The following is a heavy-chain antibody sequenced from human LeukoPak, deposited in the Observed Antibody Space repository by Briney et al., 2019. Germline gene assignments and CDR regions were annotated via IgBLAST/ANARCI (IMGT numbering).Heavy chain of an antibody. CDR3: VREGSGSTHYMDV. D-gene: IGHD3-10*01. J-gene: IGHJ6*03. CDR1: GFTFSSHD. CDR2: ITGNSKSI. V-gene: IGHV3-21*01. Sequence: GGSLRLSCATSGFTFSSHDMSWVRQAPGKGLEWVSSITGNSKSIDYAESLKGRFAISRDNAKNSLFLQMDSLRVEDTAVYYCVREGSGSTHYMDVWGKGTTVTVSS.